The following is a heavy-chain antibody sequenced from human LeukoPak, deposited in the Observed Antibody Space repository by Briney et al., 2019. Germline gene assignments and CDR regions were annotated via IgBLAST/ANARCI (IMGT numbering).Heavy chain of an antibody. J-gene: IGHJ4*02. V-gene: IGHV3-23*01. CDR1: GFTFSTYA. CDR2: ISGSDPGT. D-gene: IGHD3-9*01. CDR3: AKGTFDWSFPLYFDY. Sequence: GGSLRLSCAASGFTFSTYAMSWIRQAPGQGLEWVSAISGSDPGTYHADSVKGRFTISRDNSRNMLFLQMNSLRADDTAVYYCAKGTFDWSFPLYFDYWGQGTLVTVSS.